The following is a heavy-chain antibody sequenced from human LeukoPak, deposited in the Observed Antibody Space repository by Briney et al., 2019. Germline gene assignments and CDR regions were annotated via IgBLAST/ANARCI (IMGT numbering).Heavy chain of an antibody. CDR3: AKSSHAFGAFDI. D-gene: IGHD3-3*01. Sequence: GGSLRLSCAASGFTFSNYAMTWVRQAPGKGLDWVSGISGSDGSTYYADSVKGRSTISRENSKNALYLQMSSLRAEDTAVYYCAKSSHAFGAFDIWGQGTMVTVSS. CDR1: GFTFSNYA. CDR2: ISGSDGST. J-gene: IGHJ3*02. V-gene: IGHV3-23*01.